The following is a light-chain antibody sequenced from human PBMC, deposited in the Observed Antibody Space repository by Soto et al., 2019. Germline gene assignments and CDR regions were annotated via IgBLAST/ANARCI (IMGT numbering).Light chain of an antibody. J-gene: IGLJ1*01. CDR3: SSDGSNSNV. Sequence: QSVLTQPPSASGSPGQSIAISCTGTRSDVGGYNYVSWYQQHPGKAPNVMIYEVNKRPSGVPDRFSGSKSGNTASLTVSGLQDEEEADYYCSSDGSNSNVFGTGTKLTVL. CDR1: RSDVGGYNY. CDR2: EVN. V-gene: IGLV2-8*01.